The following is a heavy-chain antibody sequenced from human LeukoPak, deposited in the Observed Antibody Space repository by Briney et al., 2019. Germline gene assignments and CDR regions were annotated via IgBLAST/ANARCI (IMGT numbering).Heavy chain of an antibody. Sequence: ASVKVSCKAAGYTGTGYYMHWGRQAPGQGREGMGWIKTNSGGTNYAQKFQGRVTMTRETSISTPYMELSRLRSDDTAVYYCATFLPDPADAYWGQGPLVTVSS. CDR2: IKTNSGGT. CDR3: ATFLPDPADAY. J-gene: IGHJ1*01. V-gene: IGHV1-2*02. D-gene: IGHD1-14*01. CDR1: GYTGTGYY.